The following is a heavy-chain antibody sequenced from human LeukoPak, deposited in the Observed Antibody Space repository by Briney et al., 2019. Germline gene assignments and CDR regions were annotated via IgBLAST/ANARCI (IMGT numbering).Heavy chain of an antibody. D-gene: IGHD4-17*01. CDR3: ARGATTTVTTDY. Sequence: HPGGSLRLSCAASGSTVSSNYMSWVRQAPGKGLEWVSVIYSGDITYYADSVKGRFTISGDNSKNTLYLQMNSLRAEDTAVYYCARGATTTVTTDYWGQGTLVTVSS. V-gene: IGHV3-66*01. J-gene: IGHJ4*02. CDR2: IYSGDIT. CDR1: GSTVSSNY.